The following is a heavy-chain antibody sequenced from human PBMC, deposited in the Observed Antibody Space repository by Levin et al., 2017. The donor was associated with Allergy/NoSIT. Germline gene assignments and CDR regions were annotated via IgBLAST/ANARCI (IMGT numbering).Heavy chain of an antibody. CDR1: GGSITRGGYY. CDR3: ARGGGRGFSYPGGSSGFDV. J-gene: IGHJ6*02. D-gene: IGHD3-16*01. Sequence: SETLSLTCTVSGGSITRGGYYWNWIRHHPDKGLEWIGYIYNSGATYYNPSLKSRVIISGDNSKNEFSLRLSSVTAADTAVYYCARGGGRGFSYPGGSSGFDVWGQGTTVTVSS. CDR2: IYNSGAT. V-gene: IGHV4-31*03.